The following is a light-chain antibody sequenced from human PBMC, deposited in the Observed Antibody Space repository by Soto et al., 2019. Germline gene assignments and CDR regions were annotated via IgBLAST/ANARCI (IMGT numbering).Light chain of an antibody. CDR1: QSVSSSY. CDR2: GAS. Sequence: EIVLTQSPGTLSLSPGERATLSCRASQSVSSSYLAWYQQKPGQAPRLLIYGASSRATGVPDRFSGSGSETDFILTISRLEPEDFAVYYCQQYGSSPRTFGQGTKVEIK. J-gene: IGKJ1*01. V-gene: IGKV3-20*01. CDR3: QQYGSSPRT.